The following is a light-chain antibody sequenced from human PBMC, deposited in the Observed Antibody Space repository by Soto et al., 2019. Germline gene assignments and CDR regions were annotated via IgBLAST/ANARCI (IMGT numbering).Light chain of an antibody. CDR3: SSYTSSSTYV. CDR1: SSDVGGYNY. V-gene: IGLV2-14*01. Sequence: QSVLTQPASVSGSPGQSITISCTGTSSDVGGYNYVSWSQQHPGKAPQLMIYEVSKRPSGVSNRFSGSKSGNTVSLTISGLQAEDEADYYCSSYTSSSTYVFGTGTKVTVL. CDR2: EVS. J-gene: IGLJ1*01.